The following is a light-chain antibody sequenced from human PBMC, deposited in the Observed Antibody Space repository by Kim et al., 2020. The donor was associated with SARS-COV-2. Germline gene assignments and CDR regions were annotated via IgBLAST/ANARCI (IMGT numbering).Light chain of an antibody. CDR1: SSDIGGYNY. V-gene: IGLV2-8*01. J-gene: IGLJ3*02. CDR3: SSYAGSNKWV. CDR2: EVT. Sequence: GQSVASSCTGTSSDIGGYNYVSWYQQRPGKAPKLMIYEVTKRPSGVPDRFSGSKSGNTASLIVSGLQADDEADYYCSSYAGSNKWVFGGGTQLTVL.